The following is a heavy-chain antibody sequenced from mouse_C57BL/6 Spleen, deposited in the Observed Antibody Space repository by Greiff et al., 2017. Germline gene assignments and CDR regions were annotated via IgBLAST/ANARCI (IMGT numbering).Heavy chain of an antibody. Sequence: VKLQQSGAELVKPGASVKLSCKASGYTFTSYWMHWVKQRPGPGLEWIGMIHPNSGSTNYNEKFKSKATLTVDKSSSTAYMQLSSLTSEDSAVYYGARSYYDGYSYFDYWGQGTTLTVSS. CDR3: ARSYYDGYSYFDY. V-gene: IGHV1-64*01. CDR2: IHPNSGST. D-gene: IGHD2-3*01. J-gene: IGHJ2*01. CDR1: GYTFTSYW.